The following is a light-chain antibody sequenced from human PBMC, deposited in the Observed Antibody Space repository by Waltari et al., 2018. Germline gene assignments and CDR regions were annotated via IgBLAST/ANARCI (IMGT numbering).Light chain of an antibody. CDR1: SSDVGSYNR. J-gene: IGLJ1*01. CDR2: EVS. Sequence: QSALTQPPSVSGSPGQSVTISCTGTSSDVGSYNRVSWYQPTPGTAPKLMIYEVSNRPSGVPDRFSGSKSGNTASLTISGLQAEDEADYYCSSYTSSSTYVFGTGTKVTVL. CDR3: SSYTSSSTYV. V-gene: IGLV2-18*02.